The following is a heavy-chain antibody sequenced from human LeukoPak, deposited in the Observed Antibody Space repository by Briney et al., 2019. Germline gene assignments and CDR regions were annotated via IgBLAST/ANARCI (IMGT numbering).Heavy chain of an antibody. CDR3: ARDAVAGRAEYYFDY. CDR2: INPNTGGT. J-gene: IGHJ4*02. D-gene: IGHD6-19*01. Sequence: ASVKVSCKASGYTFTGYCMHWVRQAPGQGLEWMGRINPNTGGTHYAQKFQGRVTMTRDTSISTAYMELSRLRSDDTAIFYCARDAVAGRAEYYFDYWGQGTLVTVSP. V-gene: IGHV1-2*06. CDR1: GYTFTGYC.